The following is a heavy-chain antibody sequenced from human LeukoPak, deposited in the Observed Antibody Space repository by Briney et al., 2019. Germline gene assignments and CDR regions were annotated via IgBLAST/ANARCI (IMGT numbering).Heavy chain of an antibody. CDR3: ASLQQRVQADWFDP. CDR1: GFTFSIYS. J-gene: IGHJ5*02. CDR2: IKEDGSDK. Sequence: GGSLRLSCAASGFTFSIYSMSWVRQAPGKGLEWVANIKEDGSDKYYVDSVKGRFTISRDNAKNSLYLQMNNLRVEDTAVYYCASLQQRVQADWFDPWGQGTLVSVSS. D-gene: IGHD6-13*01. V-gene: IGHV3-7*01.